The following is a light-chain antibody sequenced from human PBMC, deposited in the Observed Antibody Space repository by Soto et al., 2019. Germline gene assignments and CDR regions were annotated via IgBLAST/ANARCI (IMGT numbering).Light chain of an antibody. J-gene: IGKJ1*01. CDR1: QNIHNL. V-gene: IGKV1-5*01. CDR3: LQDINYPWT. Sequence: DIQLTQSPSTLSAAVGDSVTITCRASQNIHNLLAWYQQKPGKAPKPLIYDASTLKTGVPSRFSGSGSGTDFTLAISSLQPEDSATYYCLQDINYPWTFGQGTKVEIK. CDR2: DAS.